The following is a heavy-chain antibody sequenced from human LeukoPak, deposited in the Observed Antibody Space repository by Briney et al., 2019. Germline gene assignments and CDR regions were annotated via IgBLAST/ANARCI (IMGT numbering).Heavy chain of an antibody. CDR1: GFTFSTYW. V-gene: IGHV3-7*01. CDR2: INQDGGVK. J-gene: IGHJ3*02. CDR3: ARDKTWSGADKGNAFDI. D-gene: IGHD3-10*01. Sequence: GGSLRLSCAASGFTFSTYWMGWVRQTPGKGLEWVANINQDGGVKYYMDSVKCRFTISRDNAKNSVYLQMFRLRAEDTALYYCARDKTWSGADKGNAFDIWGQGTMVTVSS.